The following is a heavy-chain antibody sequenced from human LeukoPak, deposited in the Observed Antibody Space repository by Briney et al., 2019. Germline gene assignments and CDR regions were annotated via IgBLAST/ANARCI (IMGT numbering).Heavy chain of an antibody. J-gene: IGHJ4*02. CDR2: ISYDGPNK. V-gene: IGHV3-30*04. D-gene: IGHD6-19*01. CDR1: AFTFSTYS. Sequence: GGSLRLSCAASAFTFSTYSMHWARQAPGKGLEWVAAISYDGPNKNYADSVKGRFTISRDNSKNTLYLQMNSLRVEDTAVYYCARGLRIAVAGNIDYWGQGTLVTVSS. CDR3: ARGLRIAVAGNIDY.